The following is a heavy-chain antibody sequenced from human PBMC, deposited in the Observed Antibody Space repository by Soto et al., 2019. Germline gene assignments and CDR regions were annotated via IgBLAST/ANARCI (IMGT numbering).Heavy chain of an antibody. V-gene: IGHV3-30*18. CDR3: AKDTSITMIVVVITPLDY. J-gene: IGHJ4*01. CDR1: GFTFSSYG. D-gene: IGHD3-22*01. Sequence: GGSLRLSCAASGFTFSSYGMHWVRQAPGKGLEWVAVISYDGSNKYYADSVKGRFTISRDNSKNTLYLQMNSLRAEDTAVYYCAKDTSITMIVVVITPLDYWGQEPWSPSPQ. CDR2: ISYDGSNK.